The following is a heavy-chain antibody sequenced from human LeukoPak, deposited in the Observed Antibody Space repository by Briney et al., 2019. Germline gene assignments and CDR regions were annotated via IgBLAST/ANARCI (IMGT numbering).Heavy chain of an antibody. CDR3: ANGRYYYDSSGPIDY. CDR1: GGSISSYS. CDR2: AYTSGTT. D-gene: IGHD3-22*01. Sequence: PSETLSLTCTVSGGSISSYSWSWIRQSAGKGLEWIGRAYTSGTTNYNPSLKSRVTISVDTSKNQFSLKLSSVTAADTAVYYCANGRYYYDSSGPIDYWGQGTLVTVSS. V-gene: IGHV4-4*07. J-gene: IGHJ4*02.